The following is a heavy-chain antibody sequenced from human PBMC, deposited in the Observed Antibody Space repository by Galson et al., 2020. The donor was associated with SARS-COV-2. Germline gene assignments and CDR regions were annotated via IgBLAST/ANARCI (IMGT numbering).Heavy chain of an antibody. D-gene: IGHD3-16*01. CDR2: ISSSGSTI. J-gene: IGHJ3*02. CDR3: ARDDYVWGSYDAFDI. V-gene: IGHV3-11*01. CDR1: GFTFSDYY. Sequence: GALKISCAASGFTFSDYYMSWIRQAPGKGLEWVSYISSSGSTIYYADSVKGRFTISRDNAKNSLYLQMNSLRAEDTAVYYCARDDYVWGSYDAFDIWGQGTMVTVSS.